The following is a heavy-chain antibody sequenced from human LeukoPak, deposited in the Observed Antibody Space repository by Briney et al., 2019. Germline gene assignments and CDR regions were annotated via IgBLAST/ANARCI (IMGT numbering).Heavy chain of an antibody. CDR1: GYTFTSYD. CDR3: AIVGSGRLAFDI. V-gene: IGHV1-8*01. CDR2: MNPNSGNT. D-gene: IGHD6-25*01. Sequence: GASVKVSCKASGYTFTSYDINWVRQATGQGLEWMGWMNPNSGNTGYAQKFQGRVTMTRNTSISTAYMELSGLRSEDTAVYYCAIVGSGRLAFDIWGQGTMVTVSS. J-gene: IGHJ3*02.